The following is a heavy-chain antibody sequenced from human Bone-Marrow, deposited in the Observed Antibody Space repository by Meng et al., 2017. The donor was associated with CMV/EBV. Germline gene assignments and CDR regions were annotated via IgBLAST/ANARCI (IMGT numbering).Heavy chain of an antibody. CDR1: GGSISSYY. Sequence: LSLTCTVSGGSISSYYWSWIRQAPGKGLEWVGFIRSKAYGGTTEYAASVKGRFTISRDDSKSIAYLQMNSLKTEDTAVYYCTRDRTEYFDYWGQGTLVTVSS. D-gene: IGHD4-17*01. CDR2: IRSKAYGGTT. V-gene: IGHV3-49*03. J-gene: IGHJ4*02. CDR3: TRDRTEYFDY.